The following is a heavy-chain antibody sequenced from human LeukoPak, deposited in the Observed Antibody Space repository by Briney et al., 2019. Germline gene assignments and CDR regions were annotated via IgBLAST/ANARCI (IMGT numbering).Heavy chain of an antibody. J-gene: IGHJ4*02. V-gene: IGHV3-48*03. D-gene: IGHD3-22*01. CDR3: AKVTYYYDSSGYAY. CDR2: ISSSGSTI. Sequence: GGSLRLSCAASGFTFSSYEMNWVRQAPGKGLEWVSYISSSGSTIYYADSVKGRFTISRDNSKNTLYLQMNSLRAEDTAVYYCAKVTYYYDSSGYAYWGQGTLVTVSS. CDR1: GFTFSSYE.